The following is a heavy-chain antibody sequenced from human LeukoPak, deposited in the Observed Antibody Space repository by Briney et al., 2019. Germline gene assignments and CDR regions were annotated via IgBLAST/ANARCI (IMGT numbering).Heavy chain of an antibody. CDR3: AKDWGYCSGGSCYSGAYWFDP. V-gene: IGHV3-30*02. Sequence: GGSLRLSCAASGFTFSSYSMHWVRQAPGKGLEWVAFIRYDGSNKYYADSVKGRFTISRDNSKNTLYLQMNSLRAEDTAVYYCAKDWGYCSGGSCYSGAYWFDPWGQGTLVTVSS. D-gene: IGHD2-15*01. J-gene: IGHJ5*02. CDR1: GFTFSSYS. CDR2: IRYDGSNK.